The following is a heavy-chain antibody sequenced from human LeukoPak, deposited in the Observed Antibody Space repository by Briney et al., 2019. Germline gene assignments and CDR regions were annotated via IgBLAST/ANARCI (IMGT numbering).Heavy chain of an antibody. V-gene: IGHV3-30*04. CDR2: ISYDGSNK. J-gene: IGHJ4*02. Sequence: PGGSLRLSCAASGFTFSSYAMHWVRQAPGKGLEWVAVISYDGSNKYYADSVKGRFTISRDNSKNTLYPQMNSLRAEDTAVYYCARVGEHYDILTGYLDYWGQGTLVTVSS. CDR1: GFTFSSYA. D-gene: IGHD3-9*01. CDR3: ARVGEHYDILTGYLDY.